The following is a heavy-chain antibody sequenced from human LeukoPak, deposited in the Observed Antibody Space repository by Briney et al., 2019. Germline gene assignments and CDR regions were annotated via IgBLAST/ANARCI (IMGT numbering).Heavy chain of an antibody. D-gene: IGHD5-24*01. Sequence: GGSLRLSCAASGFTFSDYYMSWIRQAPGKGLEWVSYISSSGRSTNYADSVKGRFTISRDNAKNSLYLQMNSLRAEDTAVYYCAKDRDGRDGYNYRWGQGTLVTVSS. J-gene: IGHJ4*02. CDR2: ISSSGRST. CDR1: GFTFSDYY. V-gene: IGHV3-11*05. CDR3: AKDRDGRDGYNYR.